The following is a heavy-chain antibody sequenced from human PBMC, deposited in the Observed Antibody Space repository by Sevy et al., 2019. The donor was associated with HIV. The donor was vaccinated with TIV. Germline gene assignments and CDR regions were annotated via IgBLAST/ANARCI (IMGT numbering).Heavy chain of an antibody. V-gene: IGHV3-30*18. CDR2: ISYDGSNK. D-gene: IGHD3-22*01. J-gene: IGHJ4*02. CDR1: GFTFSSYG. CDR3: AKAGVRGNYDSSTTQAIDY. Sequence: GGSLRLSCASSGFTFSSYGMHWVRQAPGKGLEWVAVISYDGSNKYYADSVKDRFTISRDNSKNTLYLQMNSLRAEDTAVYYCAKAGVRGNYDSSTTQAIDYWGQGTLVTVSS.